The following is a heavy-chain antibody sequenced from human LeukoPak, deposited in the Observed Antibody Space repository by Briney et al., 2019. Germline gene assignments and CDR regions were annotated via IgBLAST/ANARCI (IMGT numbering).Heavy chain of an antibody. CDR2: INPNSGGT. J-gene: IGHJ4*02. CDR3: ARVRVFGYSSSWYNY. CDR1: GYTFTGYY. D-gene: IGHD6-13*01. V-gene: IGHV1-2*02. Sequence: ASVKVSCKASGYTFTGYYMHWVRQAPGQGLGWMGWINPNSGGTNYAQKFQGRVTMTRDTPISTAYMELSRLRSDDTAVYYCARVRVFGYSSSWYNYWGQGTLVTVSS.